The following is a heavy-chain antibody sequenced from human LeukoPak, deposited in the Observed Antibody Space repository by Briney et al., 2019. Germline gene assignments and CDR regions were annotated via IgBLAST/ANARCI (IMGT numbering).Heavy chain of an antibody. D-gene: IGHD2-2*01. J-gene: IGHJ5*02. CDR2: INPNSGGT. CDR1: GYTFTGYY. Sequence: ASVTVSCKASGYTFTGYYMNWVRQAPGQGLEWMGWINPNSGGTKYAQQFQGRVTMTRDTSISTAYMELSRLRSDDTAVYYCARVAAYANSGAPAFDPWGQGTLVTASS. V-gene: IGHV1-2*02. CDR3: ARVAAYANSGAPAFDP.